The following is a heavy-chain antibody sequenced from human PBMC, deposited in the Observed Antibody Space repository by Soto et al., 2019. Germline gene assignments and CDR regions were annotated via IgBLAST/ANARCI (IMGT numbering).Heavy chain of an antibody. CDR2: IYYSGST. D-gene: IGHD3-22*01. V-gene: IGHV4-59*08. Sequence: QVQLQESGPGLVKPSETLSLTCTVSGGSISSYYWIWIRQPPGKGLEWIGYIYYSGSTKHNPSLKSRVTISVDTSQTRFSLRLSSVTAADTAVYYSAVHDRASRLLYQNFYWGLGTLVTVSS. CDR1: GGSISSYY. CDR3: AVHDRASRLLYQNFY. J-gene: IGHJ4*02.